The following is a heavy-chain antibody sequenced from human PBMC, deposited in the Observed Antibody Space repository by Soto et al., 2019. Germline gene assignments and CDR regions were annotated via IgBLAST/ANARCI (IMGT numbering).Heavy chain of an antibody. J-gene: IGHJ4*02. CDR1: GFSLSTSGVG. D-gene: IGHD5-12*01. CDR2: IYWDDDK. CDR3: AHSLYSGYDSYFDY. V-gene: IGHV2-5*02. Sequence: QITLKESGPTLVKPTQTLTLTCTFSGFSLSTSGVGVGWIRQPPGKALEWLALIYWDDDKRYSPSLKSRLTITKDTSKNHVVLTMTNMDPVDTATYYCAHSLYSGYDSYFDYWGQGTLVTVSS.